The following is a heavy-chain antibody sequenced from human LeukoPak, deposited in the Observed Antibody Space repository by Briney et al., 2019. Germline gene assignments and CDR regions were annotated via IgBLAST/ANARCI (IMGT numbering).Heavy chain of an antibody. CDR1: GFTFSSYG. V-gene: IGHV3-30*02. Sequence: GGSLRLSCAASGFTFSSYGMHWVRQAPGKGLEWGAFIRYDGSNKYYADSVKGRFTISRDNSKNTLYLQMNSLRAEDTAVYYCAKDLTGYGGNSFDCWGQGTLVTVSS. D-gene: IGHD4-23*01. J-gene: IGHJ4*02. CDR3: AKDLTGYGGNSFDC. CDR2: IRYDGSNK.